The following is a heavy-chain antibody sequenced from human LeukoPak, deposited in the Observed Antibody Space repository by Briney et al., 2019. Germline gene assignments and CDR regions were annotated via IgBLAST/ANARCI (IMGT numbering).Heavy chain of an antibody. D-gene: IGHD5-12*01. J-gene: IGHJ4*02. V-gene: IGHV4-59*01. Sequence: SETLSLTCTVSGGSIISYFWSWIRQPPGKGPEWIGYIFDSGTTNYNPSTNYNPSLKSRVTVSLDTSKNLFSLKLSSVTAADTAVYFCARGGVTTIAQYDYWGQGILVTVSS. CDR1: GGSIISYF. CDR2: IFDSGTTNYNPST. CDR3: ARGGVTTIAQYDY.